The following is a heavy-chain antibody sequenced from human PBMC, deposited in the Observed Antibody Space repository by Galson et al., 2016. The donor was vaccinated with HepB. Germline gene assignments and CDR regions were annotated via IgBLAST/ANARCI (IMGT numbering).Heavy chain of an antibody. CDR2: ISTSSRTI. Sequence: SLRLSCAASGFTFSSFGMNWVRQAPGKGLEWVSYISTSSRTIYYADSVKGRFTVSRDNANNSLYLQMNSLRDEDTAIYYCARDQSSGWNLDAFDIWGQGTMVTVSS. D-gene: IGHD6-25*01. J-gene: IGHJ3*02. V-gene: IGHV3-48*02. CDR1: GFTFSSFG. CDR3: ARDQSSGWNLDAFDI.